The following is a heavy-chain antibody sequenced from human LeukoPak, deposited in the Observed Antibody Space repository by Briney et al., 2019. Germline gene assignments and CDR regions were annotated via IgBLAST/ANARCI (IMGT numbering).Heavy chain of an antibody. D-gene: IGHD4-4*01. CDR2: INPNSGGT. CDR1: GYSFTAYY. V-gene: IGHV1-2*02. J-gene: IGHJ4*02. Sequence: ASVKVSCKASGYSFTAYYLHWVRQAPGQGLAWMGWINPNSGGTNYAQKFQGRVTMTSDTSIGTAYMELSRLSSGDTAVYYCGREDYNNYREIDYWGQGTLVAVSS. CDR3: GREDYNNYREIDY.